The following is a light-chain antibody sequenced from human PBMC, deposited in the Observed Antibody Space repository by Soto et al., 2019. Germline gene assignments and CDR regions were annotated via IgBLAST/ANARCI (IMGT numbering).Light chain of an antibody. V-gene: IGKV1-5*01. J-gene: IGKJ1*01. CDR1: QSIASW. Sequence: IQMSQSPATLAAPVGSRVTITCGASQSIASWLAWYQQKPGKAPNLLIYDASSVDIGVPSRFSGSRSETEFPLTISSLQPADFATYYCQQYSDYPWPFGQGTEAAIK. CDR2: DAS. CDR3: QQYSDYPWP.